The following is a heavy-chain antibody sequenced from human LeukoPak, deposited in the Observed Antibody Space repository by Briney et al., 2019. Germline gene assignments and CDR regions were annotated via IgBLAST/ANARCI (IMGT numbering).Heavy chain of an antibody. V-gene: IGHV1-18*01. D-gene: IGHD2-15*01. J-gene: IGHJ4*02. CDR2: MNPNSGNT. CDR3: ARDGVRYCSGGSCLYSGYFDY. Sequence: ASVKVSCKASGYTFTSYDINWVRQATGQGLEWMGWMNPNSGNTNYAQKLQGRVTMTTDTSTSTAYMELRSLRSDDTAVYYCARDGVRYCSGGSCLYSGYFDYWGQGTLVTVSS. CDR1: GYTFTSYD.